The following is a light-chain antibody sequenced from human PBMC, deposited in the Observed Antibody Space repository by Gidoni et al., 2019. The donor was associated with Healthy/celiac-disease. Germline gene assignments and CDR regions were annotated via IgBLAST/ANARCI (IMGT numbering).Light chain of an antibody. J-gene: IGKJ5*01. CDR2: AAS. V-gene: IGKV1-39*01. Sequence: DIKMTQSPSPLSASVGDRVTITCRASQSISSYLNWYQQKPGKAPKLLIYAASSLQSGVPSRFSGSGSGTDFTLPISSLQPEDFATYYCQQSYSTPITFXQXTRLEIK. CDR3: QQSYSTPIT. CDR1: QSISSY.